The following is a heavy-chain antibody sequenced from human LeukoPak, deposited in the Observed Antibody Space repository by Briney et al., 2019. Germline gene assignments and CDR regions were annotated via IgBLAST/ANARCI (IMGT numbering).Heavy chain of an antibody. V-gene: IGHV1-69*04. D-gene: IGHD3-10*01. CDR3: ARGTELLWFGELLTFFDY. J-gene: IGHJ4*02. CDR1: GGTFSSYA. CDR2: IIPILGIA. Sequence: SVKVSCKASGGTFSSYAISWVRQAPGQGLEWMGRIIPILGIANYAQKFQGRVTITADKSTSTAYMELSSLGSEDTAVYYCARGTELLWFGELLTFFDYWGQGTLVTVSS.